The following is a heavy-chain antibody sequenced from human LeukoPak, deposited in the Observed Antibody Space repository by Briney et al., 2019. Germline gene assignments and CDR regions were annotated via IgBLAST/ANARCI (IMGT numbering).Heavy chain of an antibody. CDR2: ISYTGET. V-gene: IGHV4-39*07. D-gene: IGHD3-22*01. CDR1: GDSVSSRSHY. CDR3: ARDQYYYDSSGYYRIDY. Sequence: PSETLSLTCSVSGDSVSSRSHYWSWIRQPPGMGLEWIGSISYTGETYHNPSLRSRLIISRDVSRNQFSLKLSSVTAADTAVYYCARDQYYYDSSGYYRIDYWGQGTLVTVSS. J-gene: IGHJ4*02.